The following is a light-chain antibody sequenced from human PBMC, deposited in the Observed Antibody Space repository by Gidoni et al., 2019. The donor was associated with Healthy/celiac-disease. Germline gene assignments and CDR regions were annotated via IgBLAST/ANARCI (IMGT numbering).Light chain of an antibody. Sequence: SSELTQAPDVSVALGQTVRITGQGDSLRRYYARWYQQKPGQAPVIVIYGKNNRPSGIPDRCSGSSSGNTASLTITRAHAEDDADYYCNSLDSSGNHLVFGGWTKLTVL. CDR1: SLRRYY. CDR2: GKN. CDR3: NSLDSSGNHLV. V-gene: IGLV3-19*01. J-gene: IGLJ2*01.